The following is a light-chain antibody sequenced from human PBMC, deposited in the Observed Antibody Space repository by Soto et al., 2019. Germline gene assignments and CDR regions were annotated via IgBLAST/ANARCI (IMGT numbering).Light chain of an antibody. J-gene: IGLJ3*02. CDR1: SSDVGGYNR. CDR2: EVF. V-gene: IGLV2-8*01. CDR3: NSYAGNSWV. Sequence: QSALTQPPSASGSPGQPVSISCTGTSSDVGGYNRVSWYQHHPGKAPKLIIYEVFKRPSGVPDRFSGSKSGNTASLTVSGLQAEDEADYYCNSYAGNSWVFGGGTKL.